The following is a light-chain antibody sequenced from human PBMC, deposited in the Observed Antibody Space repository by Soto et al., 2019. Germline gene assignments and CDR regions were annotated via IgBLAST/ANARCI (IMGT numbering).Light chain of an antibody. CDR2: GAS. Sequence: EIVLTQSPGTLSLSPGERATLSCRASRSVSSSYLAWYQQKPGQAPRLLIYGASSRATGIPDRFSGSGSGTDFTLTISRLEPEDFAMYYCQQYGSSLFTFGPGTKVDIK. CDR3: QQYGSSLFT. V-gene: IGKV3-20*01. CDR1: RSVSSSY. J-gene: IGKJ3*01.